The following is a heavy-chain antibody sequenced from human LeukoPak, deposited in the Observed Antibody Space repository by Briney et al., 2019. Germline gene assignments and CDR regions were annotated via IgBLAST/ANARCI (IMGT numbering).Heavy chain of an antibody. V-gene: IGHV4-39*01. CDR2: IYYSGST. D-gene: IGHD4-17*01. J-gene: IGHJ4*02. CDR1: GGSLSSSSYY. Sequence: SETLSLTCTVSGGSLSSSSYYWGWIRQPPGKGLEWIGSIYYSGSTYYNPSLKSRVTISVDTSKNQFSLKLSSVTAADTAVYYCASGNDYGDYGGYWGQGTLVTVSS. CDR3: ASGNDYGDYGGY.